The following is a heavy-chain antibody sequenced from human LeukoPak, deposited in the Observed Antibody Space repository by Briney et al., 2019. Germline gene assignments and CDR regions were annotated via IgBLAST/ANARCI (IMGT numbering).Heavy chain of an antibody. CDR2: IIPIFGTT. V-gene: IGHV1-69*06. J-gene: IGHJ4*02. Sequence: YIKSALIWVRQATAKEFDGRGKIIPIFGTTNYVQKFQGRVRITADKSPSTAYMQLSSLRCEDTAVYYCARGSMVAQRGYFDYWNQAILVTVSS. CDR1: YIKSA. D-gene: IGHD2-15*01. CDR3: ARGSMVAQRGYFDY.